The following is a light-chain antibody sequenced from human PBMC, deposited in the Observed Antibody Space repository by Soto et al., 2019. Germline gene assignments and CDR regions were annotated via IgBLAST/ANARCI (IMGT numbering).Light chain of an antibody. CDR2: DAS. J-gene: IGKJ4*01. Sequence: QSLSPGERATLSCRASQGVSSYLAWYQQRPGQAPRLLIYDASNRATGIPARFSGSGSGTDFTLTISSLEPEDFAVYYCQQCINWPLTFGGGTKVDIK. CDR3: QQCINWPLT. CDR1: QGVSSY. V-gene: IGKV3-11*01.